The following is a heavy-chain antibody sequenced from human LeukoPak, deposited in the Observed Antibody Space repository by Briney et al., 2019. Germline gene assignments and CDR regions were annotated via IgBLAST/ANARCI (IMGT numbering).Heavy chain of an antibody. J-gene: IGHJ4*02. CDR2: ISYDASNK. CDR3: AKSHGYSYGFDY. CDR1: GFTFSRYG. Sequence: PGGSLRLSCAASGFTFSRYGMHRVRQTPGKGLEWVAVISYDASNKYYADSVKGRFTISRDNSKNTLYLQMNSLRAEDTAVYYCAKSHGYSYGFDYWGQGTLVTVSS. V-gene: IGHV3-30*18. D-gene: IGHD5-18*01.